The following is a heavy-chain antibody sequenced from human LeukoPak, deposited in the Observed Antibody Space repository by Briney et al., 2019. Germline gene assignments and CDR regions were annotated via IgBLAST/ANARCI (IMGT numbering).Heavy chain of an antibody. CDR3: ARIDATPARFDY. D-gene: IGHD1-26*01. Sequence: PGGSLRLSCAASGFTFSSYTMSWVRQAPGKGLEWVANIKQDGSEKYYVDSVKGRFTISRDNAKNSLYLQMNSLRAEDTAVYYCARIDATPARFDYWGQGTLVTVSS. J-gene: IGHJ4*02. CDR2: IKQDGSEK. CDR1: GFTFSSYT. V-gene: IGHV3-7*01.